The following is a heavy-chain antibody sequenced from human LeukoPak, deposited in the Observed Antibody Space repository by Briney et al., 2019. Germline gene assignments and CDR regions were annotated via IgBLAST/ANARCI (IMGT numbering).Heavy chain of an antibody. CDR2: ISGSGGST. CDR3: AKVVSYYGSGMSDY. D-gene: IGHD3-10*01. V-gene: IGHV3-23*01. Sequence: PGGSLRLSCAASGFTFSSYAMSWVRQAPGKGLEWVSAISGSGGSTYYADSVKGRFTISRDNSKNTLYLQMNSLRAEDTAVYYCAKVVSYYGSGMSDYWGQGTLVTVSS. CDR1: GFTFSSYA. J-gene: IGHJ4*02.